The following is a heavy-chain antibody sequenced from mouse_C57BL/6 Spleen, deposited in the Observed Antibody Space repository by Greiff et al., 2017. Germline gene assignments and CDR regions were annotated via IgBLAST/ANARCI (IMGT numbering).Heavy chain of an antibody. Sequence: QVQLQQSGAELVRPGASVTLSCKASGYTFTDYEMHWVKQTPVHGLEWIGAIDPETGGTAYNQKFKGKAILTADKSSSTAYMELRSLTSEDSAVYYCTREGDPYYYAMDYWGQGTSVTVSS. J-gene: IGHJ4*01. CDR1: GYTFTDYE. CDR2: IDPETGGT. CDR3: TREGDPYYYAMDY. V-gene: IGHV1-15*01. D-gene: IGHD2-13*01.